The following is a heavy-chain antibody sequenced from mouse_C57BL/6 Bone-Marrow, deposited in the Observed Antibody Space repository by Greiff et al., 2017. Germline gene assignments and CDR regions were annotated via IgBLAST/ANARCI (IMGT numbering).Heavy chain of an antibody. CDR3: TGAVVGAMDY. D-gene: IGHD1-1*01. CDR2: IDPENGDT. Sequence: VQLQQSGAELVKPGASVKLSCKASGYTFTSYWMHWVKQRPEQGLEWIGWIDPENGDTEYASKFQGKATITADTSSNTAYLQLSSLTSEDTAVYYCTGAVVGAMDYWGQGTSVTVSS. CDR1: GYTFTSYW. V-gene: IGHV14-4*01. J-gene: IGHJ4*01.